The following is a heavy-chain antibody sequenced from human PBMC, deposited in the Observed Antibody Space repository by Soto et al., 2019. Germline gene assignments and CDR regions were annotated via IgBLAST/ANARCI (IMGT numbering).Heavy chain of an antibody. CDR3: ARGPSLYYYDSSGYYYFDY. Sequence: SETLSLTCAVYGGSFSGYYWSWIRQPPGKGLEWIGEINHSGSTNYNPSLKSRVTISVDTSKNQFSLKLSSVTAADTAVYYCARGPSLYYYDSSGYYYFDYWGQGTLVTVSS. CDR2: INHSGST. CDR1: GGSFSGYY. J-gene: IGHJ4*02. V-gene: IGHV4-34*01. D-gene: IGHD3-22*01.